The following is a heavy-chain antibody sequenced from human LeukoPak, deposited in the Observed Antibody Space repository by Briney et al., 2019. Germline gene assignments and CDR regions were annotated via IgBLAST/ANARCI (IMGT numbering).Heavy chain of an antibody. Sequence: GGSLRLSCAASGSTFSSYSMNWVRQAPGKGLGWVSSISSSSSYIYYADSVKGRFTISRDNAKNSLYLQMNSLRAEDTAVYYCARGPTPHCTNGVCYISHFDYWGQGTLVTVSS. V-gene: IGHV3-21*01. CDR3: ARGPTPHCTNGVCYISHFDY. CDR1: GSTFSSYS. D-gene: IGHD2-8*01. J-gene: IGHJ4*02. CDR2: ISSSSSYI.